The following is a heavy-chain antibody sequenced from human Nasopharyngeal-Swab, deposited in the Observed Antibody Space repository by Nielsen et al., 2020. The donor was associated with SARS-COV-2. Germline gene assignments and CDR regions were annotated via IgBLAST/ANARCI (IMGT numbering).Heavy chain of an antibody. J-gene: IGHJ4*02. Sequence: WVRQAPGQRLEWMGWINAGNGNTKYSQKFQGRVTITRDTSASTAYMELSSLRSEDTAVYYCARAAGSDCWGQGTLVTVSS. D-gene: IGHD6-19*01. CDR2: INAGNGNT. CDR3: ARAAGSDC. V-gene: IGHV1-3*01.